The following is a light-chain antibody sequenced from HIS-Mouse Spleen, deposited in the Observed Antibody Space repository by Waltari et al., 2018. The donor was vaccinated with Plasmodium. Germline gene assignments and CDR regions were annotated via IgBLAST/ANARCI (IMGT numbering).Light chain of an antibody. Sequence: EIVLTQSPGPLSLSPGERATISCRASQSVSSSYLAWYQQKPGQAPRLLIYGASSRATGIPDRFSGSGSGTDFTLTISRLEPEDFAVYYCQQYGSSRFTFGPGTKVDIK. V-gene: IGKV3-20*01. J-gene: IGKJ3*01. CDR2: GAS. CDR3: QQYGSSRFT. CDR1: QSVSSSY.